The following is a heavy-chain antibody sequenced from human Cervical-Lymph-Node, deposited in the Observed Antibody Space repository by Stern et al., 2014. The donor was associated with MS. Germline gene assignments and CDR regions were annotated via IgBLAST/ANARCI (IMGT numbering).Heavy chain of an antibody. CDR3: ARGVVAPFDY. Sequence: QVQLGQSGAEVKNPGASVKVSCKASGYTFGSYGISWVRQAPGQGLERMGWIRTSNGNANYAQKFQGRVLMTTETSTNTAYLELRSLISDDTAVYYCARGVVAPFDYWGQGTLVTVSS. V-gene: IGHV1-18*01. J-gene: IGHJ4*02. CDR2: IRTSNGNA. D-gene: IGHD2-15*01. CDR1: GYTFGSYG.